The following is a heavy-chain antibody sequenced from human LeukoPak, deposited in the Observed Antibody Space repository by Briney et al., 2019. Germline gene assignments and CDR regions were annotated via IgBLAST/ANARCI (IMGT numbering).Heavy chain of an antibody. D-gene: IGHD3-3*01. Sequence: PGGSLRLSCAASGFSFSTYALNWVRQAPGKGLEWVSAISGSGDKTYYADSVKGRFTISRDNSKNTLYLQMNSLRAEDTAVYYCARAGQILLRFLEWFDTPMDVWGKGTTVTVSS. J-gene: IGHJ6*03. CDR2: ISGSGDKT. CDR1: GFSFSTYA. V-gene: IGHV3-23*01. CDR3: ARAGQILLRFLEWFDTPMDV.